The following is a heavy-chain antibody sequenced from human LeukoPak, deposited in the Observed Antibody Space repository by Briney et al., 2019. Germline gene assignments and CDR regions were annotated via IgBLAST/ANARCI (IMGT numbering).Heavy chain of an antibody. CDR2: MYYSGNI. CDR3: ARDHVRFIRRRNNVFDI. CDR1: GGSISSSTYY. V-gene: IGHV4-39*07. J-gene: IGHJ3*02. Sequence: SETLSLTCTVSGGSISSSTYYWGWLRQPPGKGREWIVSMYYSGNIYYNPALKSRITISVNTAKNQLSLKLSYVTAADTAVYYCARDHVRFIRRRNNVFDIWGQGTMVTVSS. D-gene: IGHD1-14*01.